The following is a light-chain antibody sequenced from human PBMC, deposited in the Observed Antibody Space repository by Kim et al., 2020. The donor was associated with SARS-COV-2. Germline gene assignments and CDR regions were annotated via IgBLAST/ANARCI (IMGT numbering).Light chain of an antibody. CDR2: NVS. CDR3: NSDSSISASVV. Sequence: SITTCSTGSSSDMGGYNYDCWYQQQPGTAPKLILCNVSRRPSVLDRRFSGSKSGNTASLTISGQLAEDAADYYWNSDSSISASVVFGGGTQLTVL. CDR1: SSDMGGYNY. J-gene: IGLJ2*01. V-gene: IGLV2-14*03.